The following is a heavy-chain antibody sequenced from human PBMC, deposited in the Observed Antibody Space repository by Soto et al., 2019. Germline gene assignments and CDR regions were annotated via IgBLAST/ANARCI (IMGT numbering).Heavy chain of an antibody. CDR3: ARGRYGDY. CDR1: GYIFTTYG. J-gene: IGHJ4*02. V-gene: IGHV1-18*01. Sequence: QVHLVQSGAEVKKPGASVKVSCKGSGYIFTTYGITWVRQAPGQGLGWMGWISAHNGNTNYAQKLQGRVTVTRDTSTSTAYVELRNLRSDDTAVYYCARGRYGDYWGQGALVTVSS. D-gene: IGHD1-1*01. CDR2: ISAHNGNT.